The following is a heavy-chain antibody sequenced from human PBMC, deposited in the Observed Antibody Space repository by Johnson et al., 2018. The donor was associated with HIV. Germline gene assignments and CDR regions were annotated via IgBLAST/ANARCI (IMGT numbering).Heavy chain of an antibody. D-gene: IGHD2-21*02. V-gene: IGHV3-7*05. Sequence: EVQLVESGGGVVQPGGSLRLSCVASGFTFSRYWMSWVRQAPGKGLEWVANIKEDGGEKYYVDSVKGRFTISRDNAKNSLYLQMNSLRVEDTAVYYCATDSYDAFDIWGQGTMVTVSS. CDR3: ATDSYDAFDI. CDR2: IKEDGGEK. J-gene: IGHJ3*02. CDR1: GFTFSRYW.